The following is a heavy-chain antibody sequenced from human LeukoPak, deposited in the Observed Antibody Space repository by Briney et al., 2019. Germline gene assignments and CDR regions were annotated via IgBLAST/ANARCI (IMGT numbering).Heavy chain of an antibody. CDR1: GGTFSSYA. D-gene: IGHD4-17*01. CDR3: AIERDYGDSAHRGPFDY. CDR2: IIPIFGTA. J-gene: IGHJ4*02. Sequence: SVTVSCKASGGTFSSYAISWVRQAPGQGLEWMGGIIPIFGTANYAQKFQGRVTITADESTSTAYMELSSLRSEDTAVYYCAIERDYGDSAHRGPFDYWGQGTLVTVSS. V-gene: IGHV1-69*13.